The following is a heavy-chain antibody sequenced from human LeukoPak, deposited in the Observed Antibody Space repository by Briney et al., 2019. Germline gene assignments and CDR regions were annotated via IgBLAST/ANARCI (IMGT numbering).Heavy chain of an antibody. V-gene: IGHV4-39*01. Sequence: SETLSLTCTVSGASITSSGYYWGWIRQPPGKGLEWIGTIYHSGSTYYNPSLKSRVTISVDTSKNQFSLKLSSVTAADTAVYYCARGAVAGPGSHFDYWGQGTLVTVS. CDR3: ARGAVAGPGSHFDY. CDR2: IYHSGST. D-gene: IGHD6-19*01. J-gene: IGHJ4*02. CDR1: GASITSSGYY.